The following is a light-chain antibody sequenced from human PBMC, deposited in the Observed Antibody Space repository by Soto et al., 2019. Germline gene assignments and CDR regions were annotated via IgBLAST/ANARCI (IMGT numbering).Light chain of an antibody. V-gene: IGLV2-14*01. CDR1: SSGIGAYDY. CDR3: SSHAGSSAFYV. CDR2: EVT. Sequence: QSALTQPASVSGSPGQSITISCTGTSSGIGAYDYVSWYQPYPGRVPKLLIHEVTNRPSGVSDRFTGSKSGNTASLTISGFQTEDEADYYCSSHAGSSAFYVFGTGTKLTVL. J-gene: IGLJ1*01.